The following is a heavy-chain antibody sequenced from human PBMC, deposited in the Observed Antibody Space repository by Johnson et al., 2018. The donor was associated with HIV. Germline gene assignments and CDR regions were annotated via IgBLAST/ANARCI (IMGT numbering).Heavy chain of an antibody. CDR3: ARGRWLQLQGAYDAFDI. J-gene: IGHJ3*02. Sequence: QVQLVESGGGVVQPGRSLRLSCAASGFTFSSYAMHWVRQAPGKGLEWVAVIWYDGSNKYYADSVKGRFTISRDNAKNSLYLQMNSLGAEDTAVYYCARGRWLQLQGAYDAFDIWGRGTMVTVSS. CDR2: IWYDGSNK. CDR1: GFTFSSYA. D-gene: IGHD5-24*01. V-gene: IGHV3-33*08.